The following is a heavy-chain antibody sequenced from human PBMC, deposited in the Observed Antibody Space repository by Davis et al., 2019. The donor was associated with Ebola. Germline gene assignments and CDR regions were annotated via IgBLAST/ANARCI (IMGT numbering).Heavy chain of an antibody. CDR1: GYTFTGYY. CDR2: INPNSGGT. J-gene: IGHJ4*02. CDR3: ARDGSSGWWDY. D-gene: IGHD6-19*01. V-gene: IGHV1-2*06. Sequence: AASVKVSCKASGYTFTGYYMHWVRQAPGQGLEWMGRINPNSGGTNYAQKFQGRVTMTRNTSISTAYMELSSLRSDDTAVYYCARDGSSGWWDYWGQGTLVTVSS.